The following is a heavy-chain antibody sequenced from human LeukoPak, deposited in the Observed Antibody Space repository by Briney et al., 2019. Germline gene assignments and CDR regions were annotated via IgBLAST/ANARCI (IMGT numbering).Heavy chain of an antibody. D-gene: IGHD5-18*01. CDR1: GGSISSYY. CDR2: IYYSGSP. Sequence: SETLSLTCTVSGGSISSYYWSWIRQPPGQGLEWCGYIYYSGSPNYTPSLKSRVTISVDTSKNQFSLKLSSVTAADTAVYYCARGYMSRRWIQLWYFDYWGQGTLVTVSS. J-gene: IGHJ4*02. CDR3: ARGYMSRRWIQLWYFDY. V-gene: IGHV4-59*01.